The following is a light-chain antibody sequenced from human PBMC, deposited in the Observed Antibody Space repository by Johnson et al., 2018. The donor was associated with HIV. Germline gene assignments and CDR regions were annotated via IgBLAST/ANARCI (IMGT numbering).Light chain of an antibody. CDR3: GSWERSLSAYV. CDR1: SSNIGNNY. V-gene: IGLV1-51*01. Sequence: QSVLTQPPSVSAAPGQKVTISCSGSSSNIGNNYVSWYQQLPGTAPKLLIYDNNKRPSGIPDRFSGSKSGPSATLGITGLRTGDEADYYCGSWERSLSAYVFGTGTKVTVL. CDR2: DNN. J-gene: IGLJ1*01.